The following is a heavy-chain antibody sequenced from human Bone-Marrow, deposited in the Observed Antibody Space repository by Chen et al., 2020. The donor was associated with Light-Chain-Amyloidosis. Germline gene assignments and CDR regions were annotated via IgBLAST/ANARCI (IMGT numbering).Heavy chain of an antibody. Sequence: EVQLAQSGPEVKKPGESLKISCKGAGYTFPNYWIGWVRQMPGKGLEWMGVIYPADSVARYSPSFAGQVTISADKAITSAYLQWRGLKASDTAMYYCARRRDGYTFDYWGQGTVVTVSS. CDR2: IYPADSVA. V-gene: IGHV5-51*01. D-gene: IGHD5-12*01. CDR3: ARRRDGYTFDY. CDR1: GYTFPNYW. J-gene: IGHJ4*02.